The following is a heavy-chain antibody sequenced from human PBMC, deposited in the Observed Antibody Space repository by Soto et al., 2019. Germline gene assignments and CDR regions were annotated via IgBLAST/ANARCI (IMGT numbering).Heavy chain of an antibody. D-gene: IGHD2-15*01. J-gene: IGHJ5*02. CDR3: ALRHYTGPAATGRFDP. CDR2: IFYSGNT. CDR1: GGSLSSSSYY. Sequence: QLQLQESGPGLVKPSETLSLTCTVSGGSLSSSSYYWGWIRQPPGKGLEWIGNIFYSGNTYYNPSLKRRVTISVDTSKNQFSLKLSSVTAADTGVYYCALRHYTGPAATGRFDPWGQGTLVTVSS. V-gene: IGHV4-39*01.